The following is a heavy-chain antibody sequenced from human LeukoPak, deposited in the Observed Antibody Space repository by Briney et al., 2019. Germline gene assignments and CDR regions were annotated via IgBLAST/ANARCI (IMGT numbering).Heavy chain of an antibody. CDR1: GGSFSGYY. D-gene: IGHD3-3*01. V-gene: IGHV4-34*01. CDR3: ARGQDGVVPRVRYNWFDP. J-gene: IGHJ5*02. Sequence: SETLSLTCAVYGGSFSGYYCSWIRQPPGKGLEWIGEINHSGSTNYNPSLKSRVTISVDTSKNQFSLKLSSVTAADTAVYYCARGQDGVVPRVRYNWFDPWGQGTLVTVSS. CDR2: INHSGST.